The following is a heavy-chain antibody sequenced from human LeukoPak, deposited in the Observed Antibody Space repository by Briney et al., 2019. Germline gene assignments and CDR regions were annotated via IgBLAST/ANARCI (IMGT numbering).Heavy chain of an antibody. V-gene: IGHV3-48*03. CDR1: GFTFSSYE. CDR2: ISSGRTI. J-gene: IGHJ4*02. D-gene: IGHD6-19*01. CDR3: ARESIAVAGAPFHY. Sequence: PGGSLRLSCAASGFTFSSYEMSWVRQAPGKGLEWVSYISSGRTIYDADSVEGRFSISRDNAKNSLYLQMNSLRAEDTAVYYCARESIAVAGAPFHYWGQGTLVTVSP.